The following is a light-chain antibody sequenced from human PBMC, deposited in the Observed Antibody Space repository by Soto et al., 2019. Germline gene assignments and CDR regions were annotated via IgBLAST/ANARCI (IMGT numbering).Light chain of an antibody. CDR2: GAS. Sequence: EIVLTQSTGTLSLSPGERATLSCRASQSVSSSYLAWYQQKPGQAPRLLIYGASSRATGIPDSFSGSGSGTDFTLTISRLEPDDFAVYYCQQYGSSPPYTFGRGTMLEIK. CDR1: QSVSSSY. V-gene: IGKV3-20*01. J-gene: IGKJ2*01. CDR3: QQYGSSPPYT.